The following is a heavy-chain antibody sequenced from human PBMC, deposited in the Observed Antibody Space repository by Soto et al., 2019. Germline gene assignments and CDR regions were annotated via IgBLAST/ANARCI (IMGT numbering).Heavy chain of an antibody. Sequence: GGSLRLSCAASGLPVSTNYMSWVRQAPGKGLEWVSVIYNDGKTYYADSVKGRFTISRDASKNTLHLQMGSLRDEDTAVYYCVRPLPSGQNYGMDVWGQGTTVTVSS. CDR2: IYNDGKT. CDR3: VRPLPSGQNYGMDV. V-gene: IGHV3-53*01. D-gene: IGHD3-10*01. J-gene: IGHJ6*02. CDR1: GLPVSTNY.